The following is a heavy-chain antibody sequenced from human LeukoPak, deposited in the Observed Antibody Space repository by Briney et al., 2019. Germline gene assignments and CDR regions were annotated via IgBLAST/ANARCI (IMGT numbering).Heavy chain of an antibody. CDR3: ARGTTMPFLT. CDR2: IHPSATST. Sequence: ASVKVSCKASGYTFTSYYMRWVRQAPGQGLEWMGVIHPSATSTNYAQKFHDRVTMTRDTSTNTVYMELSSLRSEDTAVYYCARGTTMPFLTWGQGTLVTVSS. J-gene: IGHJ4*02. CDR1: GYTFTSYY. V-gene: IGHV1-46*01. D-gene: IGHD3-3*02.